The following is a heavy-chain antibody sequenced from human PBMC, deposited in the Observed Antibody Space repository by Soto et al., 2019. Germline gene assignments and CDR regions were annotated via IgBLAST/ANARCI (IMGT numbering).Heavy chain of an antibody. D-gene: IGHD1-1*01. Sequence: QLQLQESGPGLVKPSETLSLTCTVSGGSISSSSYYWGWIRQPPGKGLEWIGSIYYSGSTYYNPSLKSRVTISVDTSKNQFSLKLSSVTAADTAVYYCATQGRGLERPPNYYFDYWGQGTLVTVSS. J-gene: IGHJ4*02. V-gene: IGHV4-39*01. CDR2: IYYSGST. CDR1: GGSISSSSYY. CDR3: ATQGRGLERPPNYYFDY.